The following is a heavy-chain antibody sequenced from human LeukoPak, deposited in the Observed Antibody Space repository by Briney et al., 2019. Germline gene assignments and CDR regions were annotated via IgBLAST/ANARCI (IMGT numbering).Heavy chain of an antibody. D-gene: IGHD1-26*01. J-gene: IGHJ4*02. CDR3: AKDPPSGSYSPFDY. V-gene: IGHV3-11*04. Sequence: PGGSLRLSCAASGFTFSDYYMSWIRQAPGKGLEWVSYISSSGSTIYYADSVKGRFTISRDNAKNSLYLQMNSLRAEDTAVYYCAKDPPSGSYSPFDYWGQGTLVTVSS. CDR1: GFTFSDYY. CDR2: ISSSGSTI.